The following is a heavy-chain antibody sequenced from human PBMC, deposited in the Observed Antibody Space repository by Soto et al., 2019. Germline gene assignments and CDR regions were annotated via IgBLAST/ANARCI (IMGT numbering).Heavy chain of an antibody. D-gene: IGHD3-22*01. Sequence: PSETLSLTCAVYGGSFSGYYWSWIRPPPGKGLEWIGEINHSGSTNYNPSLKSRVTISVDTSKNQFSLKLSSVTAADTAVYYCARSDSSGYYLTANYYYYYGMDVWGQGTTVTVSS. CDR3: ARSDSSGYYLTANYYYYYGMDV. V-gene: IGHV4-34*01. CDR1: GGSFSGYY. CDR2: INHSGST. J-gene: IGHJ6*02.